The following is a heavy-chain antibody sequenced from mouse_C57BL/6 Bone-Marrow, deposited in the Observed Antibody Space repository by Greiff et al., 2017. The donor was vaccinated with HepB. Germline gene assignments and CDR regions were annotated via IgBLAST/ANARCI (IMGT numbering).Heavy chain of an antibody. CDR3: ASSEGYWFAY. J-gene: IGHJ3*01. CDR1: GYTFTSYW. V-gene: IGHV1-52*01. CDR2: IDPSDSET. Sequence: QVHVKQPGAELVRPGSSVKLSCKASGYTFTSYWMHWVKQRPIQGLEWIGNIDPSDSETHYNQKFKDKATLTVDKSSSTAYMQLSSLTSEDSAVYYCASSEGYWFAYWGQGTLVTVSA.